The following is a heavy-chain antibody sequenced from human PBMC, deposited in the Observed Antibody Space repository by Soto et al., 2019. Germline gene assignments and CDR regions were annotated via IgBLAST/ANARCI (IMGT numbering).Heavy chain of an antibody. D-gene: IGHD2-15*01. CDR3: ARFVVATYYYYYYYMDV. Sequence: QVQLQQWGAGLLKPSETLSLTCAVYGGSFSGYYWGWIRQHPGKGLEWVGEINHSGRTNYNPSLMSRVTISVDTSTNQFSLKLSSVTAADTAVYYCARFVVATYYYYYYYMDVWGKGTTVTVSS. CDR2: INHSGRT. V-gene: IGHV4-34*01. J-gene: IGHJ6*03. CDR1: GGSFSGYY.